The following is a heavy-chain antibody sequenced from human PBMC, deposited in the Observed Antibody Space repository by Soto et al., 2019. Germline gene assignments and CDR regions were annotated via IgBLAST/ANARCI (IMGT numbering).Heavy chain of an antibody. Sequence: GGSLRLSCAASGFTFSSYGMHWVRQAPGKGLEWVAVISYDGSNKYYADSVKGRFTISRDNSKNTLYLQMNSLRAEDTAVYYCAKMYYYDSSGYYHYYYYGMDVWGQGTTVTVSS. D-gene: IGHD3-22*01. CDR2: ISYDGSNK. J-gene: IGHJ6*02. V-gene: IGHV3-30*18. CDR3: AKMYYYDSSGYYHYYYYGMDV. CDR1: GFTFSSYG.